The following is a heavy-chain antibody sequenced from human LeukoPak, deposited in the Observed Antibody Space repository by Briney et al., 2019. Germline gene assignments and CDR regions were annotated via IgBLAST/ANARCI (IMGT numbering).Heavy chain of an antibody. Sequence: SETLSLTCTVSGGSISSGDYYWSWIRQPPGKGLERIGYIYYSGSTYYNPSLKSRVTISVDTSKNQFSLKLSSVTAADTAVYYCARVVGYCSSTSCYGANWFDPWGQGTQVTVSS. CDR3: ARVVGYCSSTSCYGANWFDP. CDR1: GGSISSGDYY. J-gene: IGHJ5*02. D-gene: IGHD2-2*01. CDR2: IYYSGST. V-gene: IGHV4-30-4*01.